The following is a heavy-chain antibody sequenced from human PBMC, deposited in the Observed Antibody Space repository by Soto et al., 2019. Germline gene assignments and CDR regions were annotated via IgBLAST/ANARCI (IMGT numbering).Heavy chain of an antibody. Sequence: QVRLVESGGGLVYSGGSLRLSCEASGFTFSAHYMSWDRQAPGKGLEWVSHISNSASTIYYADSVKGRFTISRDNAKELSNLQMNSLTAEDTAVYYCARDGQHSSYFGLDVWGQGTTVTVSS. J-gene: IGHJ6*02. CDR1: GFTFSAHY. V-gene: IGHV3-11*01. CDR2: ISNSASTI. CDR3: ARDGQHSSYFGLDV.